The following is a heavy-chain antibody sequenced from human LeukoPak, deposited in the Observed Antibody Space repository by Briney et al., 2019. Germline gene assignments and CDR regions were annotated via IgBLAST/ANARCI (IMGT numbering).Heavy chain of an antibody. CDR1: GGSISSYY. CDR2: IYYSGST. J-gene: IGHJ4*02. CDR3: ARDSGVYGSGSYFDY. D-gene: IGHD3-10*01. V-gene: IGHV4-59*12. Sequence: PSETLSLTCTVSGGSISSYYWSWIRQPPGKGLEWIGYIYYSGSTNYNPSLKSRVTISVDTSKNQFSLKLSPVTAADTAVYYCARDSGVYGSGSYFDYWGQGTLVTVSS.